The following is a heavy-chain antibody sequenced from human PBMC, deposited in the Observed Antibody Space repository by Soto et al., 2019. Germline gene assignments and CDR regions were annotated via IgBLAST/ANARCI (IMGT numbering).Heavy chain of an antibody. J-gene: IGHJ5*02. CDR1: GGSISSSSYY. CDR3: ARGAWEPRDWLLSVGPNWFDP. Sequence: SEPLSLTCTVSGGSISSSSYYWGWIRQPPGKGLEWIGSIYYSGSTYYNPSLKSRVTISVDTSKNQFSLKLSSVTAADTAVYYCARGAWEPRDWLLSVGPNWFDPWGQGTLVTVSS. V-gene: IGHV4-39*01. D-gene: IGHD3-9*01. CDR2: IYYSGST.